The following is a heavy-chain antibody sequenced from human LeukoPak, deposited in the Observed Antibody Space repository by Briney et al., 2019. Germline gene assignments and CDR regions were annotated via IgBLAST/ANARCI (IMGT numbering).Heavy chain of an antibody. CDR3: AKDHGWELLRLDY. Sequence: PGGSLRLSCAASGFTFSSYGMHWVRQAPGKGLEWVAFIRYDGSNKYYADSVKGRFTISRDNSKNTLYLQMNSLRAEDTAVYYCAKDHGWELLRLDYWGQGTLVTVSS. V-gene: IGHV3-30*02. J-gene: IGHJ4*02. CDR2: IRYDGSNK. D-gene: IGHD1-26*01. CDR1: GFTFSSYG.